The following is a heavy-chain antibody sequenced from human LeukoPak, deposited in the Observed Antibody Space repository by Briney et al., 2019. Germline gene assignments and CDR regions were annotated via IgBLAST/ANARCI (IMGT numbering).Heavy chain of an antibody. D-gene: IGHD6-13*01. CDR1: RFTFSNYV. CDR3: ARKAPAGHFDY. V-gene: IGHV3-64*01. J-gene: IGHJ4*02. Sequence: GGSLRLSCAASRFTFSNYVMHWVRQAPGKGLEYVSAINGNGDTTYCANSVKGRFIISRDNSKNTLYLQMGSLRAEDMAVYYCARKAPAGHFDYWGQGTLVTVSS. CDR2: INGNGDTT.